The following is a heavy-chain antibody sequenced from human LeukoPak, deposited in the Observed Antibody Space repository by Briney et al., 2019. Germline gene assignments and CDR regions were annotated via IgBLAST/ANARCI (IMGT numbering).Heavy chain of an antibody. CDR3: AIPPAMTVAAY. J-gene: IGHJ4*02. V-gene: IGHV3-30*03. D-gene: IGHD6-19*01. CDR1: GFPFSRSG. Sequence: GGSLRLSCAASGFPFSRSGLHWVRQAPGKGLEWVAVISHDGSNKYYADSVKGRVNISRDNSKNSLYLQMNSLRPEDTAVYYCAIPPAMTVAAYWGPGTLVTVSS. CDR2: ISHDGSNK.